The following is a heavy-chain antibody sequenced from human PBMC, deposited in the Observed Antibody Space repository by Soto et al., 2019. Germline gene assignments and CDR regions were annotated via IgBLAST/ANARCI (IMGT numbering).Heavy chain of an antibody. D-gene: IGHD4-17*01. CDR3: ARDGDLDY. J-gene: IGHJ4*02. V-gene: IGHV3-30-3*01. Sequence: QVQLVESGGGVVQPGRSLRLSCAASGVTFSSYAMHWVRQAPGKGLEWVAVISYDGSNKYYADSVKGRFTISRDNSKNTLYLQMNSLRAEDTAVYYCARDGDLDYWGQGTLVTVSS. CDR2: ISYDGSNK. CDR1: GVTFSSYA.